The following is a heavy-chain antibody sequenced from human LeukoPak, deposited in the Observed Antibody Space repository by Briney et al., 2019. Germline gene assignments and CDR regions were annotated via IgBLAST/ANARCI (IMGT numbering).Heavy chain of an antibody. D-gene: IGHD4-17*01. CDR3: ASMGYGDYGF. J-gene: IGHJ4*02. CDR2: INHSGST. CDR1: GGSFSGYY. V-gene: IGHV4-34*01. Sequence: SETLSLTCAVYGGSFSGYYWSWIRQPPGKGLEWIGEINHSGSTNYNPSLKSRVTISVDTSKNQFSLKLSSVTAADTAVYYCASMGYGDYGFWGQGTLVTVSS.